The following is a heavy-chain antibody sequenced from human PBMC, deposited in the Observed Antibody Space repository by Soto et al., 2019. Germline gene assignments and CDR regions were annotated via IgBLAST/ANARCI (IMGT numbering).Heavy chain of an antibody. D-gene: IGHD3-22*01. CDR3: ARVGASYYYDSSLPVYFDH. Sequence: GASVKVSCKASGYTFTSYYMHWVRQAPGQGLEWMGIINPSGGSTSYAQKFQGRVTMTRDTSTSTVYMELSSLRSEDTAVYYCARVGASYYYDSSLPVYFDHWGQGTLVTVSS. J-gene: IGHJ4*02. V-gene: IGHV1-46*01. CDR1: GYTFTSYY. CDR2: INPSGGST.